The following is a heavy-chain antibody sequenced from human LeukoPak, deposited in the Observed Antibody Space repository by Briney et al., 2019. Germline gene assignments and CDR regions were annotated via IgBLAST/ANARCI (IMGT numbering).Heavy chain of an antibody. CDR3: ARDRSYGVLDY. CDR1: GGTFSSYA. D-gene: IGHD5-18*01. Sequence: SVKVSCKASGGTFSSYAISWVRQAPGQGLEWMGRIILILGIANYAQKFQGRVTITADKSTSTAYMELSSLRSEDTAVYYCARDRSYGVLDYWGQGTLVTVSS. J-gene: IGHJ4*02. CDR2: IILILGIA. V-gene: IGHV1-69*04.